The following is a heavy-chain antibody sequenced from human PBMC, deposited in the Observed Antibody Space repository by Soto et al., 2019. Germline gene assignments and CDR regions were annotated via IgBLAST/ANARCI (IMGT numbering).Heavy chain of an antibody. CDR2: ISAYNGNT. CDR1: GYTFTSYG. V-gene: IGHV1-18*01. D-gene: IGHD4-17*01. J-gene: IGHJ6*02. Sequence: QVPLVQSGAEVKKPGASVKVSCKASGYTFTSYGISWVRQAPGQGLEWMGWISAYNGNTNYAQKLQGRVTMTTDTSTSTAYMELRSLRSDDTAVYYCARDGSHYGGASPYYYYGMDVWGQGTTVTVSS. CDR3: ARDGSHYGGASPYYYYGMDV.